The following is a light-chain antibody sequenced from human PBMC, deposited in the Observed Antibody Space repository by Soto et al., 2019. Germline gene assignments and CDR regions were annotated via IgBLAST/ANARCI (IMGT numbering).Light chain of an antibody. Sequence: DIQMTQSPSSVSASVGDRVTITCRASQGISSWVAWYQQKPGKAPNLLIYAASSLQSGVPSRFSGSGSGTAFTLTISRLQPEVFATYYDHQAETYPLTFGGGTKVEIK. CDR2: AAS. J-gene: IGKJ4*01. CDR3: HQAETYPLT. V-gene: IGKV1-12*01. CDR1: QGISSW.